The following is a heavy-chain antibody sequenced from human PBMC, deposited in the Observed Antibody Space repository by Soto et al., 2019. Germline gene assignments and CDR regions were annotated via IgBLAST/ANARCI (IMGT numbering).Heavy chain of an antibody. CDR3: SRDPEGLRPTRGLYP. CDR2: IYYTGSA. D-gene: IGHD3-16*01. V-gene: IGHV4-61*01. J-gene: IGHJ5*02. CDR1: GDSGSRGSYY. Sequence: QVQLLESGAGLVNPSETLSRTCTVSGDSGSRGSYYWSWIRQPPGKGLEWIGYIYYTGSANYNTSLKSRVTRSVTTSNNQISLKLNSVTAANTAAYYCSRDPEGLRPTRGLYPWGQGTLVTGSS.